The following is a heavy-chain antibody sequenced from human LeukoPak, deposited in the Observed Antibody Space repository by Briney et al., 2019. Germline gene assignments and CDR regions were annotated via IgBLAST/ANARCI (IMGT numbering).Heavy chain of an antibody. V-gene: IGHV4-39*01. CDR2: IYYSGST. D-gene: IGHD6-6*01. CDR1: GGSISSSGYY. Sequence: SETLSLTCTVSGGSISSSGYYWGWIRQPPGKGLEWIVSIYYSGSTYYNPSLKSRVTISVDTSKNQFSLKLSSVTAADTAVYYCARTLYSSSPSFDAFDIWGQGTMVTVSS. CDR3: ARTLYSSSPSFDAFDI. J-gene: IGHJ3*02.